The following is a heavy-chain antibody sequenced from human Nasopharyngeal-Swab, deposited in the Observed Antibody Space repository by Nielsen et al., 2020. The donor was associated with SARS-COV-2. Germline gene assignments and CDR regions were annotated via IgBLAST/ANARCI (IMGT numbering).Heavy chain of an antibody. CDR1: GFTVSSNY. J-gene: IGHJ3*02. CDR3: ARDLPAMTTVTTSDI. V-gene: IGHV3-53*01. D-gene: IGHD4-17*01. Sequence: GGSLRLSCAASGFTVSSNYMSWVRQAPGKGLEWVSVIYSGGSTYYADSVKGRFTISRDSSKNTLYLQMNSLRAEDTAVYYCARDLPAMTTVTTSDIWGQGTMVTVSS. CDR2: IYSGGST.